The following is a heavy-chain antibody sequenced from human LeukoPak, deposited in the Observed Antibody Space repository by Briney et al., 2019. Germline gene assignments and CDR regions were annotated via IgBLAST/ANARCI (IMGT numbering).Heavy chain of an antibody. CDR3: AKAFGGYDYFDY. CDR1: GFTFSSYG. V-gene: IGHV3-30*02. Sequence: PGGSLRLSCAASGFTFSSYGMYWVRQAPGKGLEWVAFIRYDGSNKYYADSVKGRSTISRDNSKNTLYLQMNSLRAEDTAVYYCAKAFGGYDYFDYWGQGTLVTVSS. D-gene: IGHD5-12*01. J-gene: IGHJ4*02. CDR2: IRYDGSNK.